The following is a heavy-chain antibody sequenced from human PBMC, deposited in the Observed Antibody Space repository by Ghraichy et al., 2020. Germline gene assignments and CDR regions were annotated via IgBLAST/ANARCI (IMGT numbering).Heavy chain of an antibody. CDR1: GFTFSSYA. J-gene: IGHJ4*02. CDR2: ISGSGGST. CDR3: AKSDVVVVAATTVFDY. D-gene: IGHD2-15*01. Sequence: GGSLRLSCAASGFTFSSYAMSWVRQAPGKGLEWVSAISGSGGSTYYADSVKGRFTISRDNSKNTLYLQMNSLRAEDTAVYYCAKSDVVVVAATTVFDYWGQGTLVTVSS. V-gene: IGHV3-23*01.